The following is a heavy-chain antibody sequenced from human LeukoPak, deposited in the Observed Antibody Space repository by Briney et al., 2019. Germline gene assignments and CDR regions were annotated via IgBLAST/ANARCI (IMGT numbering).Heavy chain of an antibody. CDR2: IIPIFGTA. D-gene: IGHD1-14*01. Sequence: GASVKVSCKASGGTFSSYAISWVRQAPGQGLEWMGGIIPIFGTANYAQKFQGRVTITADESTSTAYMELSSLRSEDTAVYYCARDPGTRYFFDYWGQGTLGTGSS. CDR1: GGTFSSYA. CDR3: ARDPGTRYFFDY. V-gene: IGHV1-69*13. J-gene: IGHJ4*02.